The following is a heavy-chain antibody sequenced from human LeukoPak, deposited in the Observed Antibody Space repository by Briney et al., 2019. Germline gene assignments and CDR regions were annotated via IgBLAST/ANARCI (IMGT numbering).Heavy chain of an antibody. CDR3: ARRHSGWCPFDN. CDR1: GGSISSYY. V-gene: IGHV4-59*08. D-gene: IGHD6-19*01. J-gene: IGHJ4*02. Sequence: SETLSLTCTVSGGSISSYYWSWIRPPPGEGPEWIGYIYYSVSTNYNPSLKSRVTISVDTSKNQFSLKLSSVTAAGTAVYYCARRHSGWCPFDNWGQGTLVTVSS. CDR2: IYYSVST.